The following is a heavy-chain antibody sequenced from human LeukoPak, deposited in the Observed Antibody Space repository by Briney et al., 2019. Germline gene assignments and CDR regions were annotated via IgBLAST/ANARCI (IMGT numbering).Heavy chain of an antibody. CDR3: ARDRRENGYDRTLYYYYYMDV. J-gene: IGHJ6*03. CDR2: TYYRSKWYN. D-gene: IGHD5-12*01. Sequence: SQTLSLTCAISGDSVSSNSAAWNWIRQSPSRGLEWLGRTYYRSKWYNDYAVSVKSRITINPDTSKNQFSLQLNSVTPEDTAVYYCARDRRENGYDRTLYYYYYMDVWGKGTTVTVSS. V-gene: IGHV6-1*01. CDR1: GDSVSSNSAA.